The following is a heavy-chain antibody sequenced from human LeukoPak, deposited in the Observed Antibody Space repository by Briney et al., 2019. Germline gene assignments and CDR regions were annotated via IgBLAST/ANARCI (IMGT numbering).Heavy chain of an antibody. CDR1: GFTFSNAW. Sequence: GGSLRLSCAASGFTFSNAWMSWVRQAPGKGLEWVGRIKSKTDGGTTDYAAPVKGRFTISRDDSKNTLYLRMNSLKTEDTAVYYCTTDSSSSWYGGKIYWGQGTLVTVSS. D-gene: IGHD6-13*01. CDR2: IKSKTDGGTT. J-gene: IGHJ4*02. CDR3: TTDSSSSWYGGKIY. V-gene: IGHV3-15*01.